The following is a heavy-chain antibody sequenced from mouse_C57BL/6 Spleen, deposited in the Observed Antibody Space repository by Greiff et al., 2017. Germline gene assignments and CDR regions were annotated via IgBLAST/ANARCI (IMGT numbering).Heavy chain of an antibody. Sequence: EVQLQQSGPELVKPGASVKISCKASGYTFTDYYMNWVKQSHGKSLEWIGDINPNNGGTSYNQKFKGKATLTVDKSSSTSYMALRSLTSEDSAVYYCARVTVVAPWYFDVWGTGTTVTVSS. CDR3: ARVTVVAPWYFDV. V-gene: IGHV1-26*01. CDR1: GYTFTDYY. D-gene: IGHD1-1*01. CDR2: INPNNGGT. J-gene: IGHJ1*03.